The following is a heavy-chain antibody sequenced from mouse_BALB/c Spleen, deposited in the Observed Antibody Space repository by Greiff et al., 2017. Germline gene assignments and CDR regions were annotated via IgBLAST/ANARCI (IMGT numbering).Heavy chain of an antibody. CDR2: IDPANGNT. V-gene: IGHV14-3*02. CDR3: ARSGILTGIFAY. CDR1: GFNIKDTY. Sequence: VQLQQSGAELVKPGASVKLSCTASGFNIKDTYMHWVKQRPEQGLEWIGRIDPANGNTKYDPKFQGKATITADTSSNTAYLQLSSLTSEDSAVYYCARSGILTGIFAYWGQGTLVTVSA. J-gene: IGHJ3*01. D-gene: IGHD4-1*01.